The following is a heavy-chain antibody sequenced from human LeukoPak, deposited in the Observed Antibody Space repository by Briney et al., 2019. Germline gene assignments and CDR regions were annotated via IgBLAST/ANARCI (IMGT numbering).Heavy chain of an antibody. CDR1: GFTFSSYA. D-gene: IGHD6-6*01. V-gene: IGHV3-23*01. J-gene: IGHJ4*02. Sequence: GGSLGLSCAASGFTFSSYAMNWVRQAPGKGLEWVSSISGSGGSTYYADSVKGRFTISRDNSKNALYLQMNSLRAEDTAVYYCAKSRAAYSSSVDDWGQGTLVTVSS. CDR2: ISGSGGST. CDR3: AKSRAAYSSSVDD.